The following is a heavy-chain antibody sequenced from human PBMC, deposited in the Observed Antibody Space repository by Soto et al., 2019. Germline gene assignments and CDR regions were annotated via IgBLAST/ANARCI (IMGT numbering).Heavy chain of an antibody. CDR2: ISGSGGST. J-gene: IGHJ4*02. V-gene: IGHV3-23*01. CDR3: AKDSLGIAAAGTFDY. CDR1: GFTFSSYA. Sequence: PGGSLRLSCAASGFTFSSYAMSWLRQAPGKGLEWVSAISGSGGSTYYADSVKGRFTISRDNSKNTLYLQMNSLRAEDTAVYYCAKDSLGIAAAGTFDYWGQGTLVTVSS. D-gene: IGHD6-13*01.